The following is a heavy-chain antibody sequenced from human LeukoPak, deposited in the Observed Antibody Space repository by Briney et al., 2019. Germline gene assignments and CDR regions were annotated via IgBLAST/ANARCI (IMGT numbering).Heavy chain of an antibody. CDR2: IYYSGST. V-gene: IGHV4-59*01. CDR3: ARIGDFWSGCDY. J-gene: IGHJ4*02. CDR1: GGSISSYY. D-gene: IGHD3-3*01. Sequence: SETLSLTCTVSGGSISSYYWSWIRQPPGKGLEWIGYIYYSGSTNYNPSLKSRVTISVDTSKNQFSLKLSSVTAADTAVYYCARIGDFWSGCDYWGQGTLVTVSS.